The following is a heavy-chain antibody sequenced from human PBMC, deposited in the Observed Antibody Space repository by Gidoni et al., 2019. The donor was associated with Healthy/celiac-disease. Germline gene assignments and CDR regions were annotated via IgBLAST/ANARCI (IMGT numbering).Heavy chain of an antibody. Sequence: EVQLVESGGGLVQPGGSLRLSCAASGFTFSSYSMNWVRQAPGKGLEWVSYISSSSSTIYYADSVKGRFTISRDNAKNSLYLQMNSLRAEDTAVYYCARVSWFDAFDIWGQGTMVTVSS. J-gene: IGHJ3*02. CDR2: ISSSSSTI. D-gene: IGHD2-15*01. CDR1: GFTFSSYS. V-gene: IGHV3-48*01. CDR3: ARVSWFDAFDI.